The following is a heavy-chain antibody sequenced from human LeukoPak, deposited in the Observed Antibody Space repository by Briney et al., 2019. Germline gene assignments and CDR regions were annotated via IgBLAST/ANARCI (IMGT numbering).Heavy chain of an antibody. V-gene: IGHV4-4*07. CDR2: IYTSGST. J-gene: IGHJ6*02. CDR1: GGSISSYY. CDR3: AREGSSSPYYYYGMDV. D-gene: IGHD6-6*01. Sequence: PSETLSVTCTVSGGSISSYYWSWIRQPAGKGLEWIGRIYTSGSTNYNPSLKSRVTMSVDTSKNQFFLKLSSVTAADTAVYYCAREGSSSPYYYYGMDVWGQGTTVTVSS.